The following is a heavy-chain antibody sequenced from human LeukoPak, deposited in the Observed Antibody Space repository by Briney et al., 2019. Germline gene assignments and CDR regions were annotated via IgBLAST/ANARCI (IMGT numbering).Heavy chain of an antibody. CDR1: GGSISSSSYY. CDR3: ARVPGIVLMVYASGRWFDP. CDR2: IYYSGST. Sequence: PSETLSLTCTVSGGSISSSSYYWGWLRQPPGKGLEWIGSIYYSGSTYYNPSLKSRVTISVDTSKNQFSLKLSSVTAADTAVYYCARVPGIVLMVYASGRWFDPWGQGTLVTVSS. V-gene: IGHV4-39*07. J-gene: IGHJ5*02. D-gene: IGHD2-8*01.